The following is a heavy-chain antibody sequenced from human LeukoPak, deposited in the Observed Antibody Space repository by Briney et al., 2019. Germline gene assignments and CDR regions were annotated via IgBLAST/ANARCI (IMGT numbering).Heavy chain of an antibody. Sequence: GGSLRLPCAASGFTFSSYAMSWVRQAPGKGLEWVSAISGSGGSTYYADSVKGRFTISRDNSKNTLYLQMNSLRAEDTAVYYCAKGILGAIPTYYFDYWGQGTLVTVSS. CDR2: ISGSGGST. V-gene: IGHV3-23*01. CDR3: AKGILGAIPTYYFDY. D-gene: IGHD1-26*01. CDR1: GFTFSSYA. J-gene: IGHJ4*02.